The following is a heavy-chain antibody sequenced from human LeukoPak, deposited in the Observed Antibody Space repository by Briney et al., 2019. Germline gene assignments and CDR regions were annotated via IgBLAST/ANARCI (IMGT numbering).Heavy chain of an antibody. Sequence: ASAKASCKASGYTFTGYYMHWVRQAPGQGLEWMGWINPNSGGTNYAQKFQGRVTMTRDTSISTAYMELSRLRSDDTAVYYGASAYGDYEEFDYWGQGTLVTVSS. CDR2: INPNSGGT. D-gene: IGHD4-17*01. CDR3: ASAYGDYEEFDY. CDR1: GYTFTGYY. V-gene: IGHV1-2*02. J-gene: IGHJ4*02.